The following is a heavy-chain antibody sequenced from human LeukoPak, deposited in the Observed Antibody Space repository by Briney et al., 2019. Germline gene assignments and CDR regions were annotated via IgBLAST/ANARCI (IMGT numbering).Heavy chain of an antibody. Sequence: ASVKVSCKASGYTFTSYDINWVRQATGQGLEWMGWMNPNSGNTGYAQKLQGRVTMTTGTSTSTAYMELRSLRSDDTAVYYCARAAGQWLVSYNWFDPWGQGTLVTVSS. CDR2: MNPNSGNT. J-gene: IGHJ5*02. V-gene: IGHV1-8*01. D-gene: IGHD6-19*01. CDR3: ARAAGQWLVSYNWFDP. CDR1: GYTFTSYD.